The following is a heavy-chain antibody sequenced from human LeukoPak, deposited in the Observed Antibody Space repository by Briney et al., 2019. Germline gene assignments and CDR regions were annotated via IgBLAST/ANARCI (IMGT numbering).Heavy chain of an antibody. J-gene: IGHJ6*04. CDR3: AHRGYYYYGMDV. V-gene: IGHV2-5*02. CDR2: IYWDDDK. Sequence: SGPTVVKPTQTLTLTCTFSGFSLSTSGVGVGWIRQPPGKALEWLALIYWDDDKRYSPSLKSRLTITQDISKNQVVLTMTNMDPVDTATYYCAHRGYYYYGMDVWGKGTTVTVSS. CDR1: GFSLSTSGVG.